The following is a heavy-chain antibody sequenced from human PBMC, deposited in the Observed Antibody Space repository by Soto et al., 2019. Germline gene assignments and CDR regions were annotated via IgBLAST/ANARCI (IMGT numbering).Heavy chain of an antibody. Sequence: GGSLRFSCAAPVFTFSSYAMSLVRQAPGKGLECVSAISVSGGSTYYEDSVKGRFTISRDNSKNTLYLQMNSLRAYETAVYYCAKGGIAVAGSPGNNWFDPWGPGTLVTVSS. J-gene: IGHJ5*02. CDR2: ISVSGGST. CDR3: AKGGIAVAGSPGNNWFDP. D-gene: IGHD6-19*01. V-gene: IGHV3-23*01. CDR1: VFTFSSYA.